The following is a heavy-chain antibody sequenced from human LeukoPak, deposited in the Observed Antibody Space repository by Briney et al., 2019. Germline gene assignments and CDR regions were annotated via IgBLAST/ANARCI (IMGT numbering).Heavy chain of an antibody. CDR2: INHSGST. J-gene: IGHJ5*02. CDR1: GGSFSGYY. D-gene: IGHD1-26*01. CDR3: ASYVGWNNWFDP. V-gene: IGHV4-34*01. Sequence: SETLSLTCAVYGGSFSGYYWSWIRQPPGKGLEWIGEINHSGSTNYNPSLKSRVTISVDTSKNQFSLKLSSVTAADTAVYYCASYVGWNNWFDPWGQGTLVTVSS.